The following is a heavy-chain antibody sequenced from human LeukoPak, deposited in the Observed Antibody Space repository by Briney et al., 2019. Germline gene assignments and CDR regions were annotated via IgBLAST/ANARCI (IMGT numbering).Heavy chain of an antibody. V-gene: IGHV1-2*02. CDR2: INPNSGGT. CDR1: GYTFTGYY. CDR3: ARDSRHSSGYLAPISAIDY. D-gene: IGHD3-22*01. Sequence: AASVKVSCKASGYTFTGYYMHWVRQAPGQGLEWMGWINPNSGGTNYAQKFQGRVTMTRDTSISTAYMELSRLRSDDTAVYYCARDSRHSSGYLAPISAIDYWGQGTLVTVSS. J-gene: IGHJ4*02.